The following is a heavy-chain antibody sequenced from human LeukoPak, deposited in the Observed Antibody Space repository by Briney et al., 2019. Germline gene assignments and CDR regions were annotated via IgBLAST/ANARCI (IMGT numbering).Heavy chain of an antibody. CDR2: ISAYNGNT. CDR3: ARDITLYYYDSSGYYCAFDI. J-gene: IGHJ3*02. V-gene: IGHV1-18*01. CDR1: GYTFTSYG. Sequence: ASVKVSCKASGYTFTSYGISWVRQAPGQGLEWMGWISAYNGNTNYAQKLQGRVTMTTDTSTSTAYMELRSLRSDDTAVYYCARDITLYYYDSSGYYCAFDIWGQGTMVTVSS. D-gene: IGHD3-22*01.